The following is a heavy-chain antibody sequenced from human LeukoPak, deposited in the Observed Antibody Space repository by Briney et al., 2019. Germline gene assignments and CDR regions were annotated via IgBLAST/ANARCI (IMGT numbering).Heavy chain of an antibody. V-gene: IGHV4-59*01. CDR2: IYYSGST. CDR3: ARVALKALYSSSSGAFDI. J-gene: IGHJ3*02. CDR1: GGSISSYY. Sequence: WETLSLTCTVSGGSISSYYWSRIRQPPGKGLEWIEYIYYSGSTNYNPSLKSRVTISVDTSKNQFSLKLSSVTASDTAVYYCARVALKALYSSSSGAFDIWGQGTMVTVSS. D-gene: IGHD6-6*01.